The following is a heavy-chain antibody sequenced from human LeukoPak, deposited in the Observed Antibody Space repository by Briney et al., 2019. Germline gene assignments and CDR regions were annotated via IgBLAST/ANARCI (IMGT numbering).Heavy chain of an antibody. CDR1: GFTFSSYA. CDR3: ASNKYGSGYYYGMDV. V-gene: IGHV3-30-3*01. CDR2: ISYDGSNK. Sequence: PGRSLRLSCAASGFTFSSYAMDWVRQAPGKGLEWVAFISYDGSNKYYADSVKGRFTISRDNSKNTLYLQMNSLRAEDTAVYYCASNKYGSGYYYGMDVWGQGTTVTVSS. D-gene: IGHD3-10*01. J-gene: IGHJ6*02.